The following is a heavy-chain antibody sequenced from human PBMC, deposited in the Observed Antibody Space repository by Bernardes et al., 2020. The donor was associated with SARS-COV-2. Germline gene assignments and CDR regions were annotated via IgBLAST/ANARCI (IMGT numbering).Heavy chain of an antibody. D-gene: IGHD5-18*01. J-gene: IGHJ5*02. V-gene: IGHV3-7*01. CDR1: GFTFSSYW. CDR2: IKEDGSEK. Sequence: GGSLRLSCAASGFTFSSYWMSWVRQAPGKGLEWVANIKEDGSEKNYVDSVKGRFSISRDNAKNSLYLQMNSLRAEDTAVYYCAKGGYKYGSWGQGTLDTVAS. CDR3: AKGGYKYGS.